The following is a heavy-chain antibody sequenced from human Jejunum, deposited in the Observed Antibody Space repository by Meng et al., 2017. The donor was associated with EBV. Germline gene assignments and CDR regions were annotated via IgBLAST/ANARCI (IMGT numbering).Heavy chain of an antibody. J-gene: IGHJ4*02. CDR2: VYYSGTT. CDR3: ARDLYSHSSAGFDF. Sequence: QVKLQESAPVLVKPPGPLSPTSPVVGDSVRSGSAYWSWIRQPPGKRLEWIGYVYYSGTTNYNPSLKSRVTMSVDTSKNQFSLNLTSVTAADTAMYYCARDLYSHSSAGFDFWGRGTLVTVSS. D-gene: IGHD6-6*01. CDR1: GDSVRSGSAY. V-gene: IGHV4-61*01.